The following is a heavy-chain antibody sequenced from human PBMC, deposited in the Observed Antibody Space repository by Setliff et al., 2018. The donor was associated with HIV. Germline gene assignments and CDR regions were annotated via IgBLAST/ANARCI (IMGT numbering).Heavy chain of an antibody. D-gene: IGHD7-27*01. CDR1: GFPFSTCA. CDR2: ISDSGDNTV. CDR3: ATDLHWAFDY. Sequence: GGSLRLSCAASGFPFSTCAMNWVRQAPGKGLEWVSAISDSGDNTVYYADSLKGRFTISRDNAKNSLYLQMNSLRAEDAAVYYCATDLHWAFDYWGQGSLVTVSS. V-gene: IGHV3-23*01. J-gene: IGHJ4*02.